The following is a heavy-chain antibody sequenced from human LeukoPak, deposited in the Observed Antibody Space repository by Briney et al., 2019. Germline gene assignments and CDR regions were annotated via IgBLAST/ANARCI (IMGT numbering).Heavy chain of an antibody. CDR2: ISYDGSHK. D-gene: IGHD3-22*01. J-gene: IGHJ5*02. CDR1: GFTFSSYA. CDR3: ARGPYDSSGYRSSWFDL. V-gene: IGHV3-30*04. Sequence: GGSLRLSCAASGFTFSSYAMHWVRQAPGKGLEWVAVISYDGSHKYYADSVKGRFTISRDNSKNTLYLQMNSLRAEDTAVYYCARGPYDSSGYRSSWFDLWGQGTLVTVSS.